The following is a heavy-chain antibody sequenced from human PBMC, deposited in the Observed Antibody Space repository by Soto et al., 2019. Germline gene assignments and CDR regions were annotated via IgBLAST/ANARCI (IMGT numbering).Heavy chain of an antibody. D-gene: IGHD3-3*01. V-gene: IGHV1-69*02. CDR3: ARVVSSGDYFDY. J-gene: IGHJ4*02. CDR1: GGTFSSYT. CDR2: IIPILGIE. Sequence: QVQLVQSGAEVKKPGSSVEVSCKASGGTFSSYTISWVRQAPGQGFEWMGRIIPILGIENYAQKSQGSVTITADKSTSTAYMELSSLRSEDTAVYYCARVVSSGDYFDYWGQGTLVTVSS.